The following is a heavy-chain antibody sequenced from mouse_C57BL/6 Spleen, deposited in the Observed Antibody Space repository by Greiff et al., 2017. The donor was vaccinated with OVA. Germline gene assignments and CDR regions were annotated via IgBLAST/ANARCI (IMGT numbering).Heavy chain of an antibody. V-gene: IGHV5-4*01. CDR2: ISDGGSYT. Sequence: EVHLVESGGGLVKPGGSLKLSCAASGFTFSSYAMSWVRQTPEKRLEWVATISDGGSYTYYPDNVKGRFTISRDNAKDNLYLQMSHLKSEDTAMYYCARDRWADYGSSYGFAYWGQGTLVTVSA. CDR3: ARDRWADYGSSYGFAY. D-gene: IGHD1-1*01. CDR1: GFTFSSYA. J-gene: IGHJ3*01.